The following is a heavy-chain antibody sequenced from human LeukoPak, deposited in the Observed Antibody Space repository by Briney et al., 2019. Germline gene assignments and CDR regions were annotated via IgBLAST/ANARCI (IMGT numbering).Heavy chain of an antibody. V-gene: IGHV3-21*01. Sequence: GGSLRLSCAASGSTLSSYSTNWVSQARGKGLEWDSSIRSRSRQIYYTDSVKGRFTISRDNDKHSLYLQMNSLRAEDTAVYCCARADGIAAATYYYYGMDVWGQGTTVTVSS. CDR2: IRSRSRQI. J-gene: IGHJ6*02. D-gene: IGHD6-13*01. CDR3: ARADGIAAATYYYYGMDV. CDR1: GSTLSSYS.